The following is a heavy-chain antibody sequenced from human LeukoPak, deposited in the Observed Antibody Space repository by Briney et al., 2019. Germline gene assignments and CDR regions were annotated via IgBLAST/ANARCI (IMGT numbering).Heavy chain of an antibody. CDR3: AKWREGTMVYFDY. J-gene: IGHJ4*02. D-gene: IGHD3-10*01. CDR1: GFTFSSYA. Sequence: GGSLRLSCAASGFTFSSYATTWVRQAPGKGLEWVSAISGSGHNTYYADSVKGRFTISRDNSKNTVYLQMNSLRAEDTALYYCAKWREGTMVYFDYWGQGTLVTVSS. CDR2: ISGSGHNT. V-gene: IGHV3-23*01.